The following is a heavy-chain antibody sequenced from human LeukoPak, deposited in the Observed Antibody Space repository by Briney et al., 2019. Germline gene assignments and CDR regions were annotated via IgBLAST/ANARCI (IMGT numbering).Heavy chain of an antibody. CDR2: IYYSGST. D-gene: IGHD2-15*01. J-gene: IGHJ5*02. CDR3: ASIVVVARGAWFDP. V-gene: IGHV4-31*11. Sequence: PSETLSLTCAVYGGSFSGYYWSWIRQHPGKGLEWIGYIYYSGSTYYNPSLKSRVTISVDTSKNQFSLKLSSVTAADTAVYYCASIVVVARGAWFDPWGQGTLVTVSS. CDR1: GGSFSGYY.